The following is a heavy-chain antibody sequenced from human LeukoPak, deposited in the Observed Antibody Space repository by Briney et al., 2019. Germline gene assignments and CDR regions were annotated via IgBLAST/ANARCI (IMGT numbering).Heavy chain of an antibody. CDR3: ARHKKGPGRVRGVRSAFDI. V-gene: IGHV4-39*01. J-gene: IGHJ3*02. D-gene: IGHD3-10*01. Sequence: SETLSLTCTVSGGSISSSGYYWGWIRQSPGKGLEWIGEINHSGSTNYNPSLKSRVTISVDTSKNQFSLKLSSVTAADTAVYYCARHKKGPGRVRGVRSAFDIWGQGTMVTVSS. CDR1: GGSISSSGYY. CDR2: INHSGST.